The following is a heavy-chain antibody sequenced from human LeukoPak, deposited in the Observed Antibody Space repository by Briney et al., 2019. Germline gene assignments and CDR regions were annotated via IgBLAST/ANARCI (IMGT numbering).Heavy chain of an antibody. V-gene: IGHV4-59*01. CDR3: ARAQYDIFTGYYHDAFDI. J-gene: IGHJ3*02. Sequence: PSETLSLTCTVSRGSISGYYYNWIRQPPGKGLEWIGYIYYSGSTNYNPSLKSRVTISLDTSKNQFSLKLSSVTAADTAVYYCARAQYDIFTGYYHDAFDIWGQGTMVTVSS. CDR2: IYYSGST. D-gene: IGHD3-9*01. CDR1: RGSISGYY.